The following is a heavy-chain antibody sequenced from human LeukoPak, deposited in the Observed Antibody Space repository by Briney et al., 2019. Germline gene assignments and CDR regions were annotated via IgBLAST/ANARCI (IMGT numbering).Heavy chain of an antibody. CDR3: ASRFEWLSSFDY. CDR1: GSTFSNYA. Sequence: PGRSLRLSCAASGSTFSNYAMHWVRQAPGKGLEWVALISHDGSSEYYGDSMKGRFTISRDNSRNTFYLQMNSLRAEDTAVYYCASRFEWLSSFDYWGQGALVTVSS. V-gene: IGHV3-30*03. CDR2: ISHDGSSE. J-gene: IGHJ4*02. D-gene: IGHD3-3*01.